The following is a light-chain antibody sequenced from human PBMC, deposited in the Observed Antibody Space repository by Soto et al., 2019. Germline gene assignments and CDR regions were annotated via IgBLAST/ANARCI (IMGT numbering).Light chain of an antibody. CDR3: MQFAHFPRT. CDR1: QSLVYSDGNTY. Sequence: DVVLTQTPLSSPVTLGPPASISCRSSQSLVYSDGNTYLSWLQQRPGQPPRLLISQIPNRFSGVPGRFSGSGAGTDFTLEISRVEAEDVGVSYCMQFAHFPRTFGQGTKVEIK. V-gene: IGKV2-24*01. CDR2: QIP. J-gene: IGKJ1*01.